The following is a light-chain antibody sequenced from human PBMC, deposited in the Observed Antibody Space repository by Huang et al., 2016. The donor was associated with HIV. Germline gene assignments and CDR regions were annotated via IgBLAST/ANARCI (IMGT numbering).Light chain of an antibody. V-gene: IGKV3-15*01. CDR3: QQYNNWPRT. CDR2: AAS. CDR1: QSVSSN. Sequence: EIVMTQSPATLSVSPGERATLSCRASQSVSSNLAWYQQKPGQAPMLLIYAASTRATGIPARFSGSGSGTDFTLTISSLQSEDFAVYYCQQYNNWPRTFGQGTKVEIK. J-gene: IGKJ1*01.